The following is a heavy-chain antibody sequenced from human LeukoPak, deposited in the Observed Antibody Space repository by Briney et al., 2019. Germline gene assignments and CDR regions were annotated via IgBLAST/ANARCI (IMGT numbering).Heavy chain of an antibody. CDR1: GFTFSDYV. CDR2: ITASGDRT. J-gene: IGHJ6*03. CDR3: ARSSGWYHRGPDYYSYYMDV. V-gene: IGHV3-23*01. Sequence: GGSLRLSCAASGFTFSDYVMIWVRQAPGKGLEWVSGITASGDRTFYGDSVRGRFTMSRDNSKNTVYLQMNSLRAEDTAVYYCARSSGWYHRGPDYYSYYMDVWGKGTTVTVS. D-gene: IGHD6-19*01.